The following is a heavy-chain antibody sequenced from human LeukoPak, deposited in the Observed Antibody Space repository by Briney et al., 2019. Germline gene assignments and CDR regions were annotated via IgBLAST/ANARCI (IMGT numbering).Heavy chain of an antibody. CDR1: GYTFTGYY. Sequence: ASEKVSCKASGYTFTGYYMHWVRQAPGQGLEWMGWISAYNGNTNYAQKLQGRVTMTTDTSTSTAYMELRSLRSDDTAVYYCAAAYGDYTGFAYWGQGTLVTVSS. D-gene: IGHD4-17*01. V-gene: IGHV1-18*04. CDR3: AAAYGDYTGFAY. J-gene: IGHJ4*02. CDR2: ISAYNGNT.